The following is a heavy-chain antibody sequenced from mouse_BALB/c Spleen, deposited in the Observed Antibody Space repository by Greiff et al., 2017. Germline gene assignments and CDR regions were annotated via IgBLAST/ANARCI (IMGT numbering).Heavy chain of an antibody. CDR3: ARSIYDGYVYYAMDY. Sequence: VQLQESGPGLVAPSQSLSITCTVSGFSLTGYGVNWVRQPPGKGLEWLGMIWGDGSTDYNSALKSRLSISKDNSKSQVFLKMNSLQTDDTARYYCARSIYDGYVYYAMDYWGQGTSVTVSS. V-gene: IGHV2-6-7*01. D-gene: IGHD2-3*01. CDR2: IWGDGST. CDR1: GFSLTGYG. J-gene: IGHJ4*01.